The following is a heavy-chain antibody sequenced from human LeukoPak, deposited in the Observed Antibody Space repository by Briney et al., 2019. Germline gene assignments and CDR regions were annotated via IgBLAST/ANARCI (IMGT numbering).Heavy chain of an antibody. CDR3: AREGVQWLVNDAFDM. V-gene: IGHV3-30*04. Sequence: TGGSLRLSCAASGFTFSNYPMHWVRQAPGKGLEWVAVISYGGSNKYFADSVKGRFTISRDNSKNTLYLQMNSLSAEDTAVYYCAREGVQWLVNDAFDMWGQGTMVTVSS. J-gene: IGHJ3*02. CDR1: GFTFSNYP. CDR2: ISYGGSNK. D-gene: IGHD6-19*01.